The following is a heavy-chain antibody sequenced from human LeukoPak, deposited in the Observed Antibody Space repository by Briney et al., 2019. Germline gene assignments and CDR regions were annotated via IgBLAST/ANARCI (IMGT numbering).Heavy chain of an antibody. CDR1: GASLSETS. J-gene: IGHJ5*02. CDR3: ATYYYGSGGTRNWFDP. V-gene: IGHV1-24*01. CDR2: FDPEDGET. Sequence: ASVKVSCKVSGASLSETSIHWVRQAPGQWLEWMGGFDPEDGETIYAQKFQGRVTMTEDTSTDTAYMELSSLRSEDTAVYYCATYYYGSGGTRNWFDPWGQGTLVTVSS. D-gene: IGHD3-10*01.